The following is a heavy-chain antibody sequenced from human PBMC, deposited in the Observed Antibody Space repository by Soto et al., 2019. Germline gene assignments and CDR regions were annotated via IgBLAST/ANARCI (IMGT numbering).Heavy chain of an antibody. Sequence: GARRRTCVEPGITRSTFSINWVRQAPGKGLEWVSSISSDNRYTLYADSVKGRFTISRDNARNSLFLQMNTLRAADTAVYYCETDTAYLDGSVKRHFWGQGTPVTVSP. J-gene: IGHJ1*01. CDR3: ETDTAYLDGSVKRHF. V-gene: IGHV3-21*06. CDR1: GITRSTFS. D-gene: IGHD3-9*01. CDR2: ISSDNRYT.